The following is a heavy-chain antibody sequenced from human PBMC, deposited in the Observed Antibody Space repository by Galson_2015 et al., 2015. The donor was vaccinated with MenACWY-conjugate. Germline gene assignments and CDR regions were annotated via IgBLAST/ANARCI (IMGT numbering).Heavy chain of an antibody. V-gene: IGHV3-23*01. D-gene: IGHD2-2*01. CDR2: INTSGGNT. J-gene: IGHJ4*02. Sequence: SLRLSCAASGFTFSNSAMSWVRRAPGKGLEWVSAINTSGGNTAYADSVRGRFTISRDNSKNAVYLQMNSLRDDDTAVYYCVEQKGSCSRGGCYFDLWGQGTLVTVSS. CDR1: GFTFSNSA. CDR3: VEQKGSCSRGGCYFDL.